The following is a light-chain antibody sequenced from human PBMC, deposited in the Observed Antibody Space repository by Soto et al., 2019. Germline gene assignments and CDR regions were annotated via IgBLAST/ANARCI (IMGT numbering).Light chain of an antibody. V-gene: IGKV3-11*01. J-gene: IGKJ1*01. CDR2: GAS. CDR3: QQRLNWPPG. Sequence: PGDGATLTCTASQSVSSFLAWYQQKPGQAPRLLIYGASIRATGIPARFSGSGSGTDFTLTISDLEPADFGLYYCQQRLNWPPGFGQGTKVDIK. CDR1: QSVSSF.